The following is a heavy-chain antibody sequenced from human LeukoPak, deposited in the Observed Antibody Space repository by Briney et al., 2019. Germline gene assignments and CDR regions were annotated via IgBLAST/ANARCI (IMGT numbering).Heavy chain of an antibody. Sequence: GGSLRLSCVASGFIFSNGHMNWLRQAPGKALEWVSSISSSGRDIFYADSVKGRFTTSRDNAKNSLYPQMNSLRVEDTAVYYCAREGNCANRNCYALSDYWGQGTLVTVSS. J-gene: IGHJ4*02. CDR3: AREGNCANRNCYALSDY. D-gene: IGHD2-2*01. CDR2: ISSSGRDI. V-gene: IGHV3-21*01. CDR1: GFIFSNGH.